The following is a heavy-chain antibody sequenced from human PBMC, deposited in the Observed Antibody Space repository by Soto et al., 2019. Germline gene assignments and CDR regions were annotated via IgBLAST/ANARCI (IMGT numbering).Heavy chain of an antibody. CDR2: IYYTGST. J-gene: IGHJ4*01. D-gene: IGHD2-2*01. CDR1: GGSISSSSYY. CDR3: ARLCSSTSCLLDY. V-gene: IGHV4-39*01. Sequence: PSETLSLTCTVSGGSISSSSYYWGWIRQPPGKGLEWIGGIYYTGSTFYNPSLKSRVTISVDTSKNQFSLKLSSVTAADTAVYYCARLCSSTSCLLDYWGHGTLVTVSS.